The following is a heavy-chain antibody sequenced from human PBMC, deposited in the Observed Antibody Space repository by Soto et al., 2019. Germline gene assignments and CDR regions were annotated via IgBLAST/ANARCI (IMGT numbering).Heavy chain of an antibody. D-gene: IGHD3-3*01. J-gene: IGHJ4*02. CDR3: ARIPYYDFWSGYYSTFDY. Sequence: ASVKVSCKASGYTFTSYGISWVRQAPGQGLEWMGWISAYNGNTNYAQKLQGRVTMTTDTSTSTAYMELRSLRSDDTAVYYCARIPYYDFWSGYYSTFDYWGQGTLVTVSS. V-gene: IGHV1-18*01. CDR2: ISAYNGNT. CDR1: GYTFTSYG.